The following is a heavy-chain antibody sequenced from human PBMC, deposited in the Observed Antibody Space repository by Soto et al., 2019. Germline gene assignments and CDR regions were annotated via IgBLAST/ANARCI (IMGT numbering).Heavy chain of an antibody. J-gene: IGHJ3*02. V-gene: IGHV4-39*01. CDR3: ARRWFGELLYAFDI. Sequence: SETLSLTCTVSGGSISSSSYYWGWIRQPPGKGLEWIGSIYYSGSTYYNPSLKSRVTISVDTPKNQFSLKLSSVTAADTAVYYCARRWFGELLYAFDIWGQGTMVTVSS. CDR2: IYYSGST. D-gene: IGHD3-10*01. CDR1: GGSISSSSYY.